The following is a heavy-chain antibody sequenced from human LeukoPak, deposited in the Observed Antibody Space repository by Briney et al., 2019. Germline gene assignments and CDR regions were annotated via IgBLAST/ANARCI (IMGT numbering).Heavy chain of an antibody. CDR2: IYYTGST. Sequence: SETLSLTCTVSGGSISSYYWSWIRQPPGKGLESIGYIYYTGSTNYNPSLKSRASISVDTSKSQFSLKLSSVTAADTAVYFCARRNYGDNSAAFDIWGQGTLVTVSS. J-gene: IGHJ3*02. CDR3: ARRNYGDNSAAFDI. D-gene: IGHD4-23*01. V-gene: IGHV4-59*08. CDR1: GGSISSYY.